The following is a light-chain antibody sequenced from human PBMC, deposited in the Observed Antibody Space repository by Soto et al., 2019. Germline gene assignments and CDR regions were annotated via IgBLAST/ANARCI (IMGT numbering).Light chain of an antibody. CDR1: QSFSGW. CDR3: QQYSSYPLT. J-gene: IGKJ4*01. CDR2: KAS. V-gene: IGKV1-5*03. Sequence: TQKTQSPSTLSASVGDRVTITCRASQSFSGWVAWYQQRPERAPRLLIYKASSLESGVPSRFSGSGSGTEFTLTISSLQPDDFATYYCQQYSSYPLTFGGGTKVEIK.